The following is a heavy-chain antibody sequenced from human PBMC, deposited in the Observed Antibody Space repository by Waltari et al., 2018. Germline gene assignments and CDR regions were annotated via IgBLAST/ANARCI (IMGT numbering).Heavy chain of an antibody. J-gene: IGHJ2*01. Sequence: EVQLEESGGGLVQPGRSLRLSCSSSGFTFSDYAMSWFRLDPGKGLEGIGFIRTNVYGGTTVYAASVEGRFTISRDDSNNIAYLQINSLKTEDTATYYCSKNRAAGGHWYFDLWGRGTLVTVS. CDR3: SKNRAAGGHWYFDL. D-gene: IGHD6-13*01. CDR2: IRTNVYGGTT. V-gene: IGHV3-49*03. CDR1: GFTFSDYA.